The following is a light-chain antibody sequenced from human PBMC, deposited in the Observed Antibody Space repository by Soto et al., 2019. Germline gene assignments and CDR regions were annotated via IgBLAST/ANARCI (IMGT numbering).Light chain of an antibody. CDR2: WAS. V-gene: IGKV4-1*01. CDR1: HSVLHSSNNKNT. Sequence: IFISQSPDSLAVSLVERATINCKSSHSVLHSSNNKNTLAWYQQKPGQPPKLLIYWASARESGVPDRFSGSGSGTDFTLTISRLEPEDFAVYYCQQYGSSGTFGQGTKVDIK. J-gene: IGKJ1*01. CDR3: QQYGSSGT.